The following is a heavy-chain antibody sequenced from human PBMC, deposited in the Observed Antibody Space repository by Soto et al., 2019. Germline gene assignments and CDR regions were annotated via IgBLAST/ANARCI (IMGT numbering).Heavy chain of an antibody. Sequence: GGSLRLSCAASGFTFSSYAMSWVRQAPGKGLEWVSAISGSGGSTYYADSVKGRFTISRDNSKNTLYLQMNSLRAEDTAVYYCAKGMWLRLTGEGSYWYFDLWGRGTLVTVSS. CDR1: GFTFSSYA. CDR3: AKGMWLRLTGEGSYWYFDL. D-gene: IGHD7-27*01. V-gene: IGHV3-23*01. CDR2: ISGSGGST. J-gene: IGHJ2*01.